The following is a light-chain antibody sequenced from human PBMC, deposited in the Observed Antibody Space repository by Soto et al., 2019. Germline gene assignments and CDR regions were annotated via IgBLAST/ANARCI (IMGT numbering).Light chain of an antibody. CDR3: QQYENFPNT. V-gene: IGKV1-33*01. CDR1: QDINNY. Sequence: DIQMTQSPSSLSASVGDRVTITCQASQDINNYLNWYQQKPGKAPKLLIYDASNLETGVPSRFSGSGSGTDFTLTISSLQPEDIGTYYCQQYENFPNTFGQGAKLEI. J-gene: IGKJ2*01. CDR2: DAS.